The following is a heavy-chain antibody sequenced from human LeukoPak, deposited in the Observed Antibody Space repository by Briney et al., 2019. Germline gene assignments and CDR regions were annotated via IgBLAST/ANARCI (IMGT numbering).Heavy chain of an antibody. J-gene: IGHJ4*02. CDR2: INPSGDST. V-gene: IGHV1-46*01. CDR1: GYTFTSYD. CDR3: ASVLYCGADCYSGRYFFDY. Sequence: ASVKVSCKASGYTFTSYDMHWVRQAPGQGLEWMGIINPSGDSTSYAQTSQGRVTMTRDTSTSTVYMELSSLRSEDTAVYYCASVLYCGADCYSGRYFFDYWGQGTLVTVSS. D-gene: IGHD2-21*02.